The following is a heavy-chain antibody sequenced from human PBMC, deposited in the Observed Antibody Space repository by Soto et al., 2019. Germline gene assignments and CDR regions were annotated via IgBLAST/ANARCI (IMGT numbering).Heavy chain of an antibody. D-gene: IGHD1-1*01. CDR3: ARLTEAERH. CDR2: LYNHGKT. V-gene: IGHV3-53*01. Sequence: PVGSLRLSCVVSGFIVSSSHMIWVRQAPGKGLEGVSILYNHGKTNYVDSVKGRFTITRDNSKNTVYLQMNSLRVEDTAVYYCARLTEAERHWGQGALVTVSS. J-gene: IGHJ4*02. CDR1: GFIVSSSH.